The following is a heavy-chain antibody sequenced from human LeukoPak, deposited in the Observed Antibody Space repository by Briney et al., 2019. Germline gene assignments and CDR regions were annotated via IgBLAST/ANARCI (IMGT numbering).Heavy chain of an antibody. Sequence: GGSLRLSCTASGLSFSRHWMHWVRQAPGKRPVWVSRINGDASITAYADSVKGRYTISRDNAKNTVYLQMSSLRAEDTAVYYCAKIGGYSGYDYFDYWGQGTLVTVSS. CDR3: AKIGGYSGYDYFDY. V-gene: IGHV3-74*01. J-gene: IGHJ4*02. CDR2: INGDASIT. CDR1: GLSFSRHW. D-gene: IGHD5-12*01.